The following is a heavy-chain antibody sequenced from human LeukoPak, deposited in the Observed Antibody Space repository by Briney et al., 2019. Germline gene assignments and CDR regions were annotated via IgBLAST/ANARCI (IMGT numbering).Heavy chain of an antibody. J-gene: IGHJ4*02. CDR1: GYTFTGYY. V-gene: IGHV1-2*02. D-gene: IGHD2-15*01. CDR3: ARGQTRLRLGYCSGGSCYGNFDY. Sequence: ASVTVSCKASGYTFTGYYMHWVRQAPGQGLEWMGWINPNSGGTNYAQKFQGRVTMTRDTSISTAYMELSRLRSDDTAVYYCARGQTRLRLGYCSGGSCYGNFDYWGQGTLVTVSS. CDR2: INPNSGGT.